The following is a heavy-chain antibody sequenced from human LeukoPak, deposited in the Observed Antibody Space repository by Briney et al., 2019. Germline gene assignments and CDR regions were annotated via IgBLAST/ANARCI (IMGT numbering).Heavy chain of an antibody. CDR1: GFTFSHAW. D-gene: IGHD3-22*01. Sequence: GGSLRLSCAASGFTFSHAWMSWVRLAPGKGLEWVGRIISKTEDGTTDYAAPVKGRFTISRDDSKNTLYLQMNSLKTEDTAVYHCITGIRSGYYAYWGQGTLVTVSS. CDR2: IISKTEDGTT. V-gene: IGHV3-15*01. J-gene: IGHJ4*02. CDR3: ITGIRSGYYAY.